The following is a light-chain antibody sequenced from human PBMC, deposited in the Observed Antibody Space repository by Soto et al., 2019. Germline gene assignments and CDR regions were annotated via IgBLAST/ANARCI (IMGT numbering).Light chain of an antibody. Sequence: ESVLTQSPGTLSLSPGGRATLSSRASQSISSTYLAWYQQKPGQAPRLLIYGASSRATGIPDRFSGSGSGTDFTLTISRLEPEDFAMYYCQQYGSSVWTFGQGTKVDIK. V-gene: IGKV3-20*01. CDR3: QQYGSSVWT. CDR2: GAS. CDR1: QSISSTY. J-gene: IGKJ1*01.